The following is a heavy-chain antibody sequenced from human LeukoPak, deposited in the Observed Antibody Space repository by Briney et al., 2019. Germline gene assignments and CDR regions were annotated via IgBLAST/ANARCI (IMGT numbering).Heavy chain of an antibody. CDR1: GFTFDDYA. V-gene: IGHV3-21*01. Sequence: GGSLRLSCAASGFTFDDYAMHWVRQAPGKGLEWVSSISSSSSYIYYADSVKGRFTISRDNAKNSLYLQMNSLRAEDTAVYYCARDYDSSGYYWYPFDYWGQGTLVTVSS. J-gene: IGHJ4*02. D-gene: IGHD3-22*01. CDR2: ISSSSSYI. CDR3: ARDYDSSGYYWYPFDY.